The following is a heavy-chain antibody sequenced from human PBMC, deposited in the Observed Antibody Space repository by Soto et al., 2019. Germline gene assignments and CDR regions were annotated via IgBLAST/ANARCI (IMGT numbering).Heavy chain of an antibody. CDR1: GGSISVFY. V-gene: IGHV4-4*07. CDR2: IYSSGTT. J-gene: IGHJ4*02. CDR3: ARGPFCGDACYFDV. Sequence: SETLSLTCTVAGGSISVFYWSWVRQPAGKGLEWIGRIYSSGTTKYNPSLRNRVTMSVDTSTDQYSLNLASMTAADTAVYFCARGPFCGDACYFDVWGQGTQVTVSS. D-gene: IGHD2-21*02.